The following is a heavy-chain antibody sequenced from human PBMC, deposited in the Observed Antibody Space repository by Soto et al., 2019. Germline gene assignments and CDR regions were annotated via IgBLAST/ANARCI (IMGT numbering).Heavy chain of an antibody. CDR2: ISGGGSNT. V-gene: IGHV3-23*01. J-gene: IGHJ4*02. CDR1: GFPFSSYV. Sequence: XGSLRLPCAASGFPFSSYVMSWVRQAPGRGLEWVSGISGGGSNTFYADYVKGRFTISRDNSKNTLLLQMNSLGAEDTAVYYCAKDSNKYSSSLRGRYFDYWGQGIGVTVSS. D-gene: IGHD4-4*01. CDR3: AKDSNKYSSSLRGRYFDY.